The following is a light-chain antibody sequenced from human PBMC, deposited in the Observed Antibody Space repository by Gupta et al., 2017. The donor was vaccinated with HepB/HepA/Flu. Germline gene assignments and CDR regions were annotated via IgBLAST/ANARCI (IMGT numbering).Light chain of an antibody. Sequence: DLQMPPSPSSLSASVGDRVTTSCQASQGISNYLAWYQQKPGKVPKLLIYAASTLQSGVPSRFSGSGSGTDFTLTISSLQPEDVATYYCQHYNNPPFTFGQGTKVDIK. CDR3: QHYNNPPFT. V-gene: IGKV1-27*01. J-gene: IGKJ3*01. CDR1: QGISNY. CDR2: AAS.